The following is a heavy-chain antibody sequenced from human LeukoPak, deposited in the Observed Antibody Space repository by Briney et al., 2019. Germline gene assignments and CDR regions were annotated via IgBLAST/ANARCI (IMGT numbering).Heavy chain of an antibody. CDR3: ARDPGAAADVFDY. CDR1: GGTFSSCA. Sequence: ASVKVSCKASGGTFSSCAISWVRQAPGQRLEWMGWINAGNGNTKYSQKFQGRVTITRDTSASTAYMELSSLRSEDTAVYYCARDPGAAADVFDYWGQGTLVTVSS. D-gene: IGHD6-13*01. CDR2: INAGNGNT. V-gene: IGHV1-3*01. J-gene: IGHJ4*02.